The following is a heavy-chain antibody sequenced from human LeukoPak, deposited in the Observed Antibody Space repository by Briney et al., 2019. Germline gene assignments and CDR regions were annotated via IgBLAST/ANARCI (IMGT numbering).Heavy chain of an antibody. D-gene: IGHD1-26*01. Sequence: GGSLRLSCAASGFTLRNYWMIWVRQAPGKGLEWVSSISSGSTYIYYADSVKGRFTISRDNAKNSLYLQMNSLRAEDTAVYYCARGQSGSYDWGQGTLVTVSS. CDR2: ISSGSTYI. V-gene: IGHV3-21*01. J-gene: IGHJ4*02. CDR3: ARGQSGSYD. CDR1: GFTLRNYW.